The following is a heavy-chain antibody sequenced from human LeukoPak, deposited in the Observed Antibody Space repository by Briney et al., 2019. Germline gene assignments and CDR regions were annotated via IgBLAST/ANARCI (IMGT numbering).Heavy chain of an antibody. Sequence: GGSLRLSCAASGFTFSSYAMSWVRQAPGKGLEWVSAISGSGGSTNYADSVKGRFTIYRDNPKNTLYLQMNRLRAEDTAVYFCAKRGVVIRVILVGFHKEAYYFDSWGQGALVTVSS. V-gene: IGHV3-23*01. J-gene: IGHJ4*02. CDR1: GFTFSSYA. CDR2: ISGSGGST. D-gene: IGHD3-22*01. CDR3: AKRGVVIRVILVGFHKEAYYFDS.